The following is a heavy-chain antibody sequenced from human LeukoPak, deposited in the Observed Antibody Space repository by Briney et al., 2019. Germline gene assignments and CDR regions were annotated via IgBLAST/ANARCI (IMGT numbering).Heavy chain of an antibody. J-gene: IGHJ4*02. CDR3: ARDRIGITMIVVVPADY. Sequence: ASVKVSCKASGGTFSSYAISWVRQAPGQGLEWMGRIIPILGIANYAQKFQGRVTITADKSTSTAYMELSSLRSEDTAVYYCARDRIGITMIVVVPADYWGQGTLVTVSS. V-gene: IGHV1-69*04. CDR1: GGTFSSYA. CDR2: IIPILGIA. D-gene: IGHD3-22*01.